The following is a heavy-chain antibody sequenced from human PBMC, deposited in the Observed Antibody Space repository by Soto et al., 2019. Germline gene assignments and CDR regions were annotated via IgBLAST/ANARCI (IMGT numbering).Heavy chain of an antibody. CDR2: IRGSGAGT. V-gene: IGHV3-23*01. D-gene: IGHD3-10*01. CDR3: ANGFGIIWQYYFDY. J-gene: IGHJ4*02. CDR1: GFTFNPYA. Sequence: EVQLLESGGGLAQPGGSLRLSCAASGFTFNPYAMNWVRQAPGKGLEWVSTIRGSGAGTYYADSVKGRFTISRDNSKNTLYLQMNSLRAEDTAVYFCANGFGIIWQYYFDYWGQGTLVTVSS.